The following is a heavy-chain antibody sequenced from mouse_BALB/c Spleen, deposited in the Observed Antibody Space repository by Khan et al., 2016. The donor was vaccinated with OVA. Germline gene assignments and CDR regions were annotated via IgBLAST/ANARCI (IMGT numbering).Heavy chain of an antibody. CDR2: IDPPNDDS. CDR1: GFNIKDTY. CDR3: ATLYGNPFAF. V-gene: IGHV14-3*02. J-gene: IGHJ3*01. Sequence: EVQLQESGAELVKPGASVKLSCSASGFNIKDTYIHWMKQRPEQGLEWIGRIDPPNDDSKYGPKFQAKATLTAETSSNTAYLQLSNLTSEDTAVYYSATLYGNPFAFWGQGTLVSVSA. D-gene: IGHD2-1*01.